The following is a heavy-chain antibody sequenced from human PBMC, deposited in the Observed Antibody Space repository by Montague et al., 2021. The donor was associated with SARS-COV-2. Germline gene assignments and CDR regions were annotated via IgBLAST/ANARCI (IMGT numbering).Heavy chain of an antibody. CDR1: GGSISSSNYY. Sequence: SETLSLTCTVSGGSISSSNYYWGWLRQPPGKGLDWIWNMYYSGSTYYNPSLRSRVTISIDTSKNQFSLKLSSVTAADTAVYYCAGDYIVLQGVRKGMDVWGQGTTVTVSS. J-gene: IGHJ6*02. CDR2: MYYSGST. D-gene: IGHD3-10*01. V-gene: IGHV4-39*07. CDR3: AGDYIVLQGVRKGMDV.